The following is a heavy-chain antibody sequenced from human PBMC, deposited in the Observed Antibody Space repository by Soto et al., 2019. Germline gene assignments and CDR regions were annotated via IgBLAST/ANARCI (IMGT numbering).Heavy chain of an antibody. V-gene: IGHV3-33*01. CDR1: GFTFSSYG. J-gene: IGHJ4*02. D-gene: IGHD3-22*01. CDR3: ARELHDSSGYPLYYFDY. CDR2: IWYDGSNK. Sequence: QVQLVESGGGVVQPGRSLRLSCAASGFTFSSYGMHWVRQAPGKGLEWVAVIWYDGSNKYYADSVKGRFTISRDNSKNTLYLQMNSLRAEDTAVYYCARELHDSSGYPLYYFDYWGQGTLVTVSS.